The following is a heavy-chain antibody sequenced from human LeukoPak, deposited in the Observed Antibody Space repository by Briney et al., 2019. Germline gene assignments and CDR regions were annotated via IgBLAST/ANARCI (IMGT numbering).Heavy chain of an antibody. Sequence: GASVKVSCKASGYTFTSYYMHWVRQAPGQGLEWMGIINPSGGSTSYAQKLQGRVTMTTDTSTSTAYMELRSLRSDDTAVYYCARVGGARPLADWGQGTLVTVSS. V-gene: IGHV1-46*01. CDR1: GYTFTSYY. CDR3: ARVGGARPLAD. CDR2: INPSGGST. J-gene: IGHJ4*02. D-gene: IGHD3-16*01.